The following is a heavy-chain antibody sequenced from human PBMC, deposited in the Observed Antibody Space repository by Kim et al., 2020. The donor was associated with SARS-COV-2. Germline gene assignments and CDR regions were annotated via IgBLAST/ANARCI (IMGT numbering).Heavy chain of an antibody. CDR1: GFTFSDYY. Sequence: GGSLRLSCAASGFTFSDYYMSWIRQAPGKGLEWVSYISSSSSYKNYADSVKGRFTISRDNAKNSLYLQMNSLRAEDTAVYYCARGNIVGALDWGQGTLVTVSS. J-gene: IGHJ4*02. CDR2: ISSSSSYK. D-gene: IGHD1-26*01. V-gene: IGHV3-11*05. CDR3: ARGNIVGALD.